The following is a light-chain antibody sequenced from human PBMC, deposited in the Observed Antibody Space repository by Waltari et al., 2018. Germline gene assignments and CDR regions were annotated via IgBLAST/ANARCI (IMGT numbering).Light chain of an antibody. CDR3: SSYTSRSISWV. Sequence: QSALTQPASVSGSPGQSITISCTGTSSDVGGHNYVSWYQQHPGKAPKLMIYEVTNRPSGISSRFSGSKSGNTASLTISGLQAEDEADYYCSSYTSRSISWVFGTGTKVTVL. CDR2: EVT. CDR1: SSDVGGHNY. J-gene: IGLJ1*01. V-gene: IGLV2-14*01.